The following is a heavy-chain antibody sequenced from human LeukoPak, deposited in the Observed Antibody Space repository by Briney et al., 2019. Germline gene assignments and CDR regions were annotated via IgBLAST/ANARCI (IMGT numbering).Heavy chain of an antibody. Sequence: SETLSLTCTVSGASISSGGYHWSWLRQQPGKGLEWIGNDGSTSYNPSLKSRLTISVDTSKNHFSLRLSSVTAADTAIYYCAIYVVDGGGRGTWGQGTLVTVSS. CDR3: AIYVVDGGGRGT. V-gene: IGHV4-31*03. CDR1: GASISSGGYH. J-gene: IGHJ4*02. D-gene: IGHD3-16*01. CDR2: DGST.